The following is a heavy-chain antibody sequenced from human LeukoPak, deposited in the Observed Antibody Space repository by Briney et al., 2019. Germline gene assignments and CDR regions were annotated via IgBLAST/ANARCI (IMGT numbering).Heavy chain of an antibody. Sequence: GESLKISCHGSGYSFISYWIGWVRQMPGKGLEWMGIIYPGDSDTRYSPSFQGQVTISADKSINTAYLQWSSLKASDTAMYYCARLGDCSSTSCRYYYHYYMDVWGKGTTVTVSS. CDR3: ARLGDCSSTSCRYYYHYYMDV. V-gene: IGHV5-51*01. CDR2: IYPGDSDT. D-gene: IGHD2-2*01. J-gene: IGHJ6*03. CDR1: GYSFISYW.